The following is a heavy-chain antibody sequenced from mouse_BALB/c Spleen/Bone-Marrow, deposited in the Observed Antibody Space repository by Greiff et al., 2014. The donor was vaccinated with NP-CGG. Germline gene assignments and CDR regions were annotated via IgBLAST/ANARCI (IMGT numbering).Heavy chain of an antibody. J-gene: IGHJ2*01. CDR3: AGGQVTGPSFDY. V-gene: IGHV1-7*01. CDR2: INPSTYYT. D-gene: IGHD4-1*01. CDR1: GYTFTTYL. Sequence: QVQLKESGTELAKPGASVKMSCMTSGYTFTTYLIHWVRQRPGQGLEWIAYINPSTYYTEYNQKFRDKATLSADKSSSTAYMQLSSLTSEDSAVYYCAGGQVTGPSFDYWGQGSTLTVSS.